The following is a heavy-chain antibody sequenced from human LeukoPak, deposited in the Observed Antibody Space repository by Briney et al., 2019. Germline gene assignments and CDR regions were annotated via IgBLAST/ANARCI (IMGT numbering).Heavy chain of an antibody. CDR3: ARLEAAAGNRFDY. Sequence: SETLSLTCAVYGGSFSGYYWSWIRQPPGKGLEWIGEINHSGSANYNPSLKSRVTISVDTSKNQFSLKLSSVTAADTAVYYCARLEAAAGNRFDYWGQGTLVTVSS. J-gene: IGHJ4*02. CDR2: INHSGSA. D-gene: IGHD6-13*01. CDR1: GGSFSGYY. V-gene: IGHV4-34*01.